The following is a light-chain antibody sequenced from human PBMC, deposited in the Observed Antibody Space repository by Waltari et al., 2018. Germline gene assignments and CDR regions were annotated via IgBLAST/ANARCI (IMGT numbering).Light chain of an antibody. J-gene: IGLJ2*01. CDR1: ALPRQY. V-gene: IGLV3-25*03. CDR3: QSTDNSGTYVV. Sequence: SYELTQPPSVSVSPGQTARITCSGDALPRQYSFWYQQRSGQAPVLVIYKETKGPSGIPERFSGSSSGTRVTLTISGVQAQDEADYYCQSTDNSGTYVVFGGGTKLTVL. CDR2: KET.